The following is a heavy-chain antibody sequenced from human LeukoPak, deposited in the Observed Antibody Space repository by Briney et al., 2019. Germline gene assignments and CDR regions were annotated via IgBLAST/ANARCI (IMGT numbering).Heavy chain of an antibody. CDR3: ARALVYYDSSGYYGY. CDR1: GYTFTGYY. J-gene: IGHJ4*02. V-gene: IGHV1-2*02. CDR2: INPNSGGT. Sequence: GASVKVSCKASGYTFTGYYMHWVRQAPGQGLEWMGWINPNSGGTTYAQKFQGRVTMTRDTSISTAYMELSRLRSDDTAVYYCARALVYYDSSGYYGYWGQETLVTVSS. D-gene: IGHD3-22*01.